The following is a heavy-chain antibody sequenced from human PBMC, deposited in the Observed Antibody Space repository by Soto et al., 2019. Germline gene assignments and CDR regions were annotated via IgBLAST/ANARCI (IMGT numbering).Heavy chain of an antibody. CDR2: IIPILGIA. Sequence: QVQLVQSGAEVKKPGSSVKVSCKASGGTFSSYTIRWVRQAPGQGLECMGRIIPILGIANYAQKFEGRVTITADKSTSTAYMELSSLRSEDTAVYYCARSIGYCSGGSCSYFAYWGQGTLVTVSS. J-gene: IGHJ4*02. V-gene: IGHV1-69*02. D-gene: IGHD2-15*01. CDR1: GGTFSSYT. CDR3: ARSIGYCSGGSCSYFAY.